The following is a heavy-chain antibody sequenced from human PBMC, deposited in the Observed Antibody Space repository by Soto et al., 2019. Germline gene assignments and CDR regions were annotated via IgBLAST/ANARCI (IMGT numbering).Heavy chain of an antibody. V-gene: IGHV3-30*18. CDR3: AKCLGGYDDDYGMDV. CDR1: VFTFSSYG. J-gene: IGHJ6*02. D-gene: IGHD5-12*01. CDR2: ISYDGSNK. Sequence: QVQLVESGGGVVQPGRSLRLSCAGSVFTFSSYGVHWVRQAPGKGLEWVAVISYDGSNKYYADSVKGRFTISRDNSKNTLYLQMNSLRAEDTAVYYCAKCLGGYDDDYGMDVWGQGTTVTVSS.